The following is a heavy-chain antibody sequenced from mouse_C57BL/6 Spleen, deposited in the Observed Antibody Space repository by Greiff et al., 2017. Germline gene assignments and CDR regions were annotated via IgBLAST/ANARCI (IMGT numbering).Heavy chain of an antibody. CDR3: ARRGYYYGSSHWYFDV. J-gene: IGHJ1*03. D-gene: IGHD1-1*01. V-gene: IGHV5-9*01. CDR1: GFTFSSYT. Sequence: EVHLVESGGGLVKPGGSLKLSCAASGFTFSSYTMSWVRQTPEKRLEWVATISGGGGNTYYPDSVKGRFTISRDNAKNTLYLQMSSLRSEDTALYYCARRGYYYGSSHWYFDVWGTEATVTVSS. CDR2: ISGGGGNT.